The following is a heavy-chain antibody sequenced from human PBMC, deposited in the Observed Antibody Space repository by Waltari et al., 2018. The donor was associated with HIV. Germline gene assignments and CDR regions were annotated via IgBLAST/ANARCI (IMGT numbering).Heavy chain of an antibody. CDR3: ARDRSEGGGYYYYGLDV. CDR1: VFTFSSCC. J-gene: IGHJ6*02. V-gene: IGHV3-33*01. D-gene: IGHD2-15*01. Sequence: QVQLVESGGGVVQPGRSLRPSWAACVFTFSSCCMHWVRQAPGKGLEWVAVIWYDGTNKYYADSVKGRFTISRDNSKNTLYLQMNSLRAEDTAVYYCARDRSEGGGYYYYGLDVWGQGTTVTVSS. CDR2: IWYDGTNK.